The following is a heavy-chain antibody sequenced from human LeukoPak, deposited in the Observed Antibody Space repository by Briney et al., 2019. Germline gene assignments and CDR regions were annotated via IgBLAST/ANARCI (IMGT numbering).Heavy chain of an antibody. V-gene: IGHV3-30-3*01. D-gene: IGHD3-22*01. CDR1: GFTFSSYA. CDR2: ISYDGSNK. CDR3: ARGHYYDSSGYRYYFDY. Sequence: GRSLRLSCAASGFTFSSYAMHWVRQAPGKGLEWVAVISYDGSNKYYADSVKGRFTISRDNSKNTLYLQMNSLRAEDTAVYYCARGHYYDSSGYRYYFDYWGQGTLVTASS. J-gene: IGHJ4*02.